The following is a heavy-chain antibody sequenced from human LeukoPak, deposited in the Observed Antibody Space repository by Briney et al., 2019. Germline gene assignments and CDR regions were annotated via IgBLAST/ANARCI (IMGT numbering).Heavy chain of an antibody. V-gene: IGHV3-23*01. CDR3: AKVGSSGWYYDY. D-gene: IGHD6-19*01. J-gene: IGHJ4*02. Sequence: GGSLRLSCAASGLALSNSAMSWVRQAPGKGLEWVSGLSGSGGSTYFADSVKGRFTISRDNSKNTLYLQMSSLRAEDTAIYYCAKVGSSGWYYDYWGQGTLVNVSS. CDR1: GLALSNSA. CDR2: LSGSGGST.